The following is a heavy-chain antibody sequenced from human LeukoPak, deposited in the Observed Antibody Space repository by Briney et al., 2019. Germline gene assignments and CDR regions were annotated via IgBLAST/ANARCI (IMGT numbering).Heavy chain of an antibody. V-gene: IGHV3-21*01. J-gene: IGHJ4*02. Sequence: GGSLRLSCAASGFSFSTYYVNWVRQAPGKGLEWVSCISSSSTYIYYADSVRGRFAISRDNAKNSLYLQMNSLRAEDTAVYYCAGETNGSFDYWGQESLVTASS. CDR1: GFSFSTYY. CDR2: ISSSSTYI. D-gene: IGHD3-10*01. CDR3: AGETNGSFDY.